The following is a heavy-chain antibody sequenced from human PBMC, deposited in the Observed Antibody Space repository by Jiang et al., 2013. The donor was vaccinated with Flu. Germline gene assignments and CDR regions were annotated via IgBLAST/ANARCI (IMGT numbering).Heavy chain of an antibody. CDR2: IDWDDDK. J-gene: IGHJ4*02. Sequence: KPTQTLTLTCTFSGFSLSTSGMCVSWIRQPPGKALEWLARIDWDDDKYYSTSLKTRLTISKDTSKNQVVLTMTNMDPVDTATYYCARIQVGGEIAVAGGYYFDYWGQGTLVTVSS. CDR1: GFSLSTSGMC. D-gene: IGHD6-19*01. V-gene: IGHV2-70*11. CDR3: ARIQVGGEIAVAGGYYFDY.